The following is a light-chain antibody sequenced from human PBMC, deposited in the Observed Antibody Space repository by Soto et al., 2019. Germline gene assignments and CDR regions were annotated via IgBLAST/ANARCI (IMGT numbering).Light chain of an antibody. CDR2: RNN. V-gene: IGLV1-47*01. Sequence: QSVLTQPPSPSGTPGQRVTISCSGSSSNIGSNYVYWYQQLPGTAPKLLIYRNNQRPSGVPDRFSGSKSGTSASLAISGLRSEDEADYYCAAWDDSLSGHWVFGGGTKVTVL. CDR1: SSNIGSNY. J-gene: IGLJ3*02. CDR3: AAWDDSLSGHWV.